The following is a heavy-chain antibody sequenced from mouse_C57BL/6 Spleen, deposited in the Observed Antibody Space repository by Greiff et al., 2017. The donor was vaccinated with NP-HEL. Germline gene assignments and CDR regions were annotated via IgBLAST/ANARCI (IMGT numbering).Heavy chain of an antibody. D-gene: IGHD5-5*01. Sequence: EVQGVESGEGLVKPGGSLKLSCAASGFTFSSYAMSWVRQTPEKRLEWVAYISSGGDYIYYADTVKGRFTISRDNARNTLYLQMSSLKSEDTAMYYCTREGDYPYWYFDVWGTGTTVTVSS. J-gene: IGHJ1*03. CDR3: TREGDYPYWYFDV. V-gene: IGHV5-9-1*02. CDR1: GFTFSSYA. CDR2: ISSGGDYI.